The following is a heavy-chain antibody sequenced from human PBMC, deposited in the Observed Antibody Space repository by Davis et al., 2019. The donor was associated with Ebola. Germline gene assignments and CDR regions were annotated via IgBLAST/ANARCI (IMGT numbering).Heavy chain of an antibody. CDR2: ISYDGSNK. CDR1: GFTFSSYG. D-gene: IGHD2-15*01. J-gene: IGHJ6*02. CDR3: ARVGYCSGGSCFYYYYYGMDV. V-gene: IGHV3-30*03. Sequence: GGSLRLSCAASGFTFSSYGMHCVRQAPGKGLEWVAVISYDGSNKYYADSVNGRFTNSRDNSKNTLYLQMNSLRAEDTAVYYCARVGYCSGGSCFYYYYYGMDVWGQGTTVTVSS.